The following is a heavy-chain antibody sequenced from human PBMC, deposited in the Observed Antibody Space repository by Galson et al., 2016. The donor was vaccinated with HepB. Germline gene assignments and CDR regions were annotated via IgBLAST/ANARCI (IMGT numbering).Heavy chain of an antibody. CDR2: ISYSGST. J-gene: IGHJ4*02. CDR1: GDSISSTSYY. D-gene: IGHD1-1*01. V-gene: IGHV4-39*01. Sequence: ETLSLTCTVSGDSISSTSYYWGWIRQPPGKGLEWIGSISYSGSTYYNPSLKSRVTISANPSKKQFSLKLSSVTAADTAVYYCARRYNWNDTLFDYWGQGTLVTVSS. CDR3: ARRYNWNDTLFDY.